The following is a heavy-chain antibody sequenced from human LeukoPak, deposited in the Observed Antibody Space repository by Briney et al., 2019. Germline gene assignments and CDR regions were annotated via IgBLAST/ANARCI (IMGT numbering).Heavy chain of an antibody. V-gene: IGHV3-7*01. D-gene: IGHD3-16*01. J-gene: IGHJ4*02. CDR3: ASWGAGGNS. CDR1: GFTLSTYW. CDR2: INPDGSGK. Sequence: GGSLRLSCEASGFTLSTYWMNWVRQVPGKGLDWVANINPDGSGKRYVDSEKGRFTIARDNADNSPSLQMNSLRAEDTAVYYCASWGAGGNSWGQGTLVTVSS.